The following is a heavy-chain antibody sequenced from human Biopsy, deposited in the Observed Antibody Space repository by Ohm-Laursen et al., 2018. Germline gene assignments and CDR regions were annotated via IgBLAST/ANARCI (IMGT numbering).Heavy chain of an antibody. Sequence: TLSLTWTVYGGSFSGYYWNWIRQPPGKGLEWIGEINHSGRTNCSPSLKRRVTVSVDTSKNQFSLKLSSVTAADTAVYYCVRGHKYQLVNAFYYYSYGLDVWGQGTTVTVSS. J-gene: IGHJ6*02. V-gene: IGHV4-34*01. CDR3: VRGHKYQLVNAFYYYSYGLDV. D-gene: IGHD2-2*01. CDR1: GGSFSGYY. CDR2: INHSGRT.